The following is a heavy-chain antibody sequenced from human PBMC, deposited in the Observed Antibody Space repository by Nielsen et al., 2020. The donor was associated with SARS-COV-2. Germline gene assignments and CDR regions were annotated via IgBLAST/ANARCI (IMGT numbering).Heavy chain of an antibody. CDR2: IIPIFGTA. D-gene: IGHD3-10*01. CDR3: ARGRSSSGYYYYMDV. J-gene: IGHJ6*03. CDR1: GYAFTSYG. V-gene: IGHV1-69*13. Sequence: SVKVSCKASGYAFTSYGISWVRQAPGQGLEWMGGIIPIFGTANYAQKFQGRVTITADESTSTAYMELSSLRSEDTAVYYCARGRSSSGYYYYMDVWGKGTTVTVSS.